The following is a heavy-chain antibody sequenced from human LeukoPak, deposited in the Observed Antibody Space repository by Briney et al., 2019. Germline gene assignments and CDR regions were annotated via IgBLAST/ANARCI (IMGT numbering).Heavy chain of an antibody. CDR1: GFTFSSYE. CDR3: ARVPTVGSGGYQFDY. J-gene: IGHJ4*02. V-gene: IGHV3-48*03. Sequence: GGTLRLSCAASGFTFSSYEMNWVRQAPGKGLEWVSYTSSSGSTIYYADSVKGRFTISRDNAKKSLYLQMNSLRAEDTAVYYCARVPTVGSGGYQFDYWGQGTLVTVSS. CDR2: TSSSGSTI. D-gene: IGHD2-15*01.